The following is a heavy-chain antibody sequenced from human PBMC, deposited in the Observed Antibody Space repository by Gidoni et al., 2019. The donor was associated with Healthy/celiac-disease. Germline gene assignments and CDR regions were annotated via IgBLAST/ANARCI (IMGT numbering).Heavy chain of an antibody. Sequence: EVQLLESGGGLVQPGGSLRLSCAASGFTFSNYAMRWVRQAPGKGPEWVSAISGSGGSTYYADSVKGRFTISRDNSKNTLYLQINSLRAEDTAVYYCAKVYYDSSGYRYDAFDIWGQGTMVTVSS. J-gene: IGHJ3*02. CDR1: GFTFSNYA. D-gene: IGHD3-22*01. V-gene: IGHV3-23*01. CDR2: ISGSGGST. CDR3: AKVYYDSSGYRYDAFDI.